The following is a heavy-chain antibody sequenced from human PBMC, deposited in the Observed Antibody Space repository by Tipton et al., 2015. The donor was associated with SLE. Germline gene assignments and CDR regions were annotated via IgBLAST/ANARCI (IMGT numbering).Heavy chain of an antibody. CDR2: IHHSGIT. V-gene: IGHV4-38-2*02. D-gene: IGHD5-12*01. J-gene: IGHJ4*02. CDR3: AREYSGYDYRTFDH. CDR1: GYSIWDGYY. Sequence: TLSLTCNVSGYSIWDGYYWGWIRQAPGRGLEWIGTIHHSGITYYNPSLKSRVTISVDTSKNQFSLKVRSVTAADTAVYYCAREYSGYDYRTFDHWGQGTLVTVSS.